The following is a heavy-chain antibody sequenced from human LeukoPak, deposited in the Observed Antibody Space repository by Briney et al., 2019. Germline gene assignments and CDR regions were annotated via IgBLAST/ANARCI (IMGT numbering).Heavy chain of an antibody. Sequence: SETLSLTCTVSGGSISSYYWSWIRQPPGKGLEWIGYIYYSGSTNYNPSLKSRVTISVDTSKNQFSLKLSSVTAADTAVYYCARVVVGMATTYFDYWGQGTLVTVSS. D-gene: IGHD5-12*01. CDR1: GGSISSYY. CDR2: IYYSGST. J-gene: IGHJ4*02. CDR3: ARVVVGMATTYFDY. V-gene: IGHV4-59*01.